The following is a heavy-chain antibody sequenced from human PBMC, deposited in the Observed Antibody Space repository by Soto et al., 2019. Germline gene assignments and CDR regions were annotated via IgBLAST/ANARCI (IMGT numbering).Heavy chain of an antibody. CDR3: ANGYNYGYYGMDV. V-gene: IGHV3-30*18. J-gene: IGHJ6*02. CDR1: GFTFSSYG. CDR2: ISYEGSNK. Sequence: QVQLVESGGGVVQPGRSLRLSCAASGFTFSSYGMHWVRQAPGKGLEWVAVISYEGSNKYYADSVKGRFTISRDKSKNTLYLQMNSLRAEDTAVYYCANGYNYGYYGMDVWGQGTTVTVSS. D-gene: IGHD5-18*01.